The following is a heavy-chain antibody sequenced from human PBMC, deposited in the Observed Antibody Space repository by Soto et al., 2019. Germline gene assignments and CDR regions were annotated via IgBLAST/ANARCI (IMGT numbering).Heavy chain of an antibody. Sequence: PGWSLRLSCAASGFTVSSKYISWLCQAPGKGLEWVSLIQSGGPTYYADSVKGRFTISRDTSENTLHLQMDSLRAEDTAVYYCARDDVLCDGGRCYGVPLDVRGKGTTVTVSS. CDR2: IQSGGPT. V-gene: IGHV3-66*01. CDR1: GFTVSSKY. D-gene: IGHD2-15*01. CDR3: ARDDVLCDGGRCYGVPLDV. J-gene: IGHJ6*04.